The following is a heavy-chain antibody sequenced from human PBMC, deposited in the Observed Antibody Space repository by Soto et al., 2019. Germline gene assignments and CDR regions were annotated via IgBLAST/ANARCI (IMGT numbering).Heavy chain of an antibody. CDR1: GYTFTSYG. J-gene: IGHJ5*02. CDR2: ISAYNGNT. Sequence: ASGKVSCKASGYTFTSYGISWVRQAPGQGLEWMGWISAYNGNTNYAQKLQGRVTMTPDTSTSTAYMELRSLRSDDTAVYYCASVGASPAASHWFDPWCQGTLVIVS. V-gene: IGHV1-18*01. CDR3: ASVGASPAASHWFDP. D-gene: IGHD2-2*01.